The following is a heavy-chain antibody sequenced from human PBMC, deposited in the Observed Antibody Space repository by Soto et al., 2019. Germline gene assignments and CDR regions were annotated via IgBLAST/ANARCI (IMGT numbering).Heavy chain of an antibody. CDR1: GFTFSNAW. J-gene: IGHJ4*02. V-gene: IGHV3-15*01. CDR3: NTDSRGSGTDY. Sequence: PGGSLRLSCAASGFTFSNAWMSWVRQAPGKGLEWVGRIKSKTDGGTTDYAAPVKGRFTISRDDTKNTLYLQMNSLKTEDTVVYYCNTDSRGSGTDYWGQGTLVTVSS. D-gene: IGHD3-10*01. CDR2: IKSKTDGGTT.